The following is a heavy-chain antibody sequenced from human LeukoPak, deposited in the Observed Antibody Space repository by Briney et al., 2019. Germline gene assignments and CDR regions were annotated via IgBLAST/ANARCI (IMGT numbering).Heavy chain of an antibody. CDR2: INPNSGGT. CDR3: ARDWGYCGGDCYSGY. D-gene: IGHD2-21*02. Sequence: GASVKVSCKASGYTFTGYYMHWVRQAPGQGLEWMGRINPNSGGTNYAQKFQGRVTMTRDTSISTAYMELRSLRSDDTALYYCARDWGYCGGDCYSGYWGQGTLVTVSS. CDR1: GYTFTGYY. V-gene: IGHV1-2*06. J-gene: IGHJ4*02.